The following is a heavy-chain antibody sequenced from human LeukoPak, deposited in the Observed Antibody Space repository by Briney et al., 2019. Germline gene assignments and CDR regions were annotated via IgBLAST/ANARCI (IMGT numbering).Heavy chain of an antibody. D-gene: IGHD1-14*01. Sequence: SETLSLTCTVSGGSISSGGYYWSWIRQHPGKGLEWIGYIYYSGSTYYNPSLKSRVTISVDTSKNQFSLKLSSVTAVDTAVYYCARIPNQSKYSIGNYWGQGTLVTVSS. V-gene: IGHV4-31*03. CDR1: GGSISSGGYY. CDR2: IYYSGST. CDR3: ARIPNQSKYSIGNY. J-gene: IGHJ4*02.